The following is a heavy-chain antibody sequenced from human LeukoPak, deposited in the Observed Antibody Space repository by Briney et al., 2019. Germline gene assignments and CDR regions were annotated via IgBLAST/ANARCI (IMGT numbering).Heavy chain of an antibody. V-gene: IGHV5-51*01. Sequence: GESLKISCKGSGYSFATYWIGWVRQMPGGGLEWMGIIYPGDSDTRYSPSFQGQVTISADKSISTAYLQWSSLKASDTAMYYCAKLGCSTASCNEDNWFDPWGQGTLVTVSS. J-gene: IGHJ5*02. CDR2: IYPGDSDT. CDR1: GYSFATYW. CDR3: AKLGCSTASCNEDNWFDP. D-gene: IGHD2-2*01.